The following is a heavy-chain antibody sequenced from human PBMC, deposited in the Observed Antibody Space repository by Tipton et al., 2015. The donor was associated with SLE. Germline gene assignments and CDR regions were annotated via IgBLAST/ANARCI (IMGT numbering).Heavy chain of an antibody. Sequence: SPSFQGHVTISADKSISTAYLQWSSLKASDTAMYYCARHGADTALLFDYWGQGTLVTVSS. V-gene: IGHV5-10-1*01. J-gene: IGHJ4*02. CDR3: ARHGADTALLFDY. D-gene: IGHD5-18*01.